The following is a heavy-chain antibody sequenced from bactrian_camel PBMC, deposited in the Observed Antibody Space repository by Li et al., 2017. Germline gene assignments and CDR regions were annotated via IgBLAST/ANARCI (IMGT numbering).Heavy chain of an antibody. J-gene: IGHJ4*01. CDR2: IESDGTT. Sequence: HVQLVESGGGTVQTGGSLNLSCEASRYLYGSMGWFRQAPGNIREGIAAIESDGTTTYADSVKGRFTISQDKAKNTLYLQMNSLKPEDTAMYYCAADPISPCDYGLRGVGAYWGQGTQVTVS. CDR3: AADPISPCDYGLRGVGAY. V-gene: IGHV3S53*01. CDR1: RYLYGS. D-gene: IGHD4*01.